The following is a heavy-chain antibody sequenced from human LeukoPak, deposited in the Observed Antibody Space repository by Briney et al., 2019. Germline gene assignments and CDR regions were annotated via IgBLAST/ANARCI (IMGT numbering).Heavy chain of an antibody. Sequence: GGSLRLSCAASGFTFSNAWMSWVRQAPGKGLEWVSYISSSSSTRYYADSVKGRFTISRDNAKNSLYLQMNSLRAEDTAVYFCRGVRGGTEADYWGQGTLVTVSS. CDR3: RGVRGGTEADY. CDR1: GFTFSNAW. J-gene: IGHJ4*02. D-gene: IGHD3-10*01. V-gene: IGHV3-48*01. CDR2: ISSSSSTR.